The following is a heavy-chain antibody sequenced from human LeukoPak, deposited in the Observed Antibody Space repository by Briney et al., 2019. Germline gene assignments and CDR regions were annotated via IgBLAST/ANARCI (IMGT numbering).Heavy chain of an antibody. J-gene: IGHJ3*02. V-gene: IGHV1-2*02. CDR2: INPNSGGT. Sequence: ASVKVSCKASGYTFTGYHMHWVRQAPGQGLEWMGWINPNSGGTNYAQKFQGRVTMTRDTSISTAYMELSRLRSDDTAVYYCARARIGYCSSTSCRDAFDIWGQGTMVTVSS. CDR1: GYTFTGYH. CDR3: ARARIGYCSSTSCRDAFDI. D-gene: IGHD2-2*01.